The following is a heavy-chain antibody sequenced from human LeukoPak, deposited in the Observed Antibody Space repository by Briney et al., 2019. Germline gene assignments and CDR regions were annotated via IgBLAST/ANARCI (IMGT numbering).Heavy chain of an antibody. CDR1: GLTVTNAW. CDR3: TTGIRGD. Sequence: GGSLRLSCSASGLTVTNAWMNWVRQAPGEGLDWVGRIASKTDGGATDYAAPVKGRFTISRDDSKNTLNLQMNSLKTEDTAVYCCTTGIRGDWGQGTLVTVSS. J-gene: IGHJ4*02. CDR2: IASKTDGGAT. D-gene: IGHD3-10*01. V-gene: IGHV3-15*07.